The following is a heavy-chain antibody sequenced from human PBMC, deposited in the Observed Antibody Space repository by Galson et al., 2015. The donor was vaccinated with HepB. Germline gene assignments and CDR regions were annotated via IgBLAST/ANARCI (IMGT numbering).Heavy chain of an antibody. J-gene: IGHJ4*02. CDR3: ARDLDDSSCSFDY. D-gene: IGHD3-22*01. CDR2: IYSGGST. CDR1: GFTVSSNY. V-gene: IGHV3-66*02. Sequence: SLRLSCAASGFTVSSNYMSWVRQAPGKGLEWVAVIYSGGSTYYSDYVKRRFTISRDNTTNTLYLQMNSLRAEDTAVYYCARDLDDSSCSFDYWGQGAVVTVSS.